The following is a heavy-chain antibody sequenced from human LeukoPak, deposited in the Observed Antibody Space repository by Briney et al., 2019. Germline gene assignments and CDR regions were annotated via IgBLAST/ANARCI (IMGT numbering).Heavy chain of an antibody. V-gene: IGHV4-59*08. CDR2: IYYSGST. CDR1: GGSISSYY. CDR3: AISGLPYYFDY. J-gene: IGHJ4*02. Sequence: PSETLSLTCTVSGGSISSYYWSWIRQPPGKGLEWIGYIYYSGSTNYNPSLKSRVTISVDTSKNQFSLKLSSVTAADTAVYYCAISGLPYYFDYWGQGTLVTVSS.